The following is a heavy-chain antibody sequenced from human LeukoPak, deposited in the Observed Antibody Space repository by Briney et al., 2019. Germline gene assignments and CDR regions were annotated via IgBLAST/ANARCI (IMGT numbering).Heavy chain of an antibody. CDR1: GFTFSSYA. CDR2: ISYDGSNK. J-gene: IGHJ6*04. Sequence: GGSLRLSCAASGFTFSSYAMHWVRQAPGKGLEWVAVISYDGSNKYYADSVKGRFTISRDDSKNTLYLQMNSLRAEDTAVYYCARDLPGDYYYGMDVWGKGTTVTVSS. V-gene: IGHV3-30*14. CDR3: ARDLPGDYYYGMDV. D-gene: IGHD3-10*01.